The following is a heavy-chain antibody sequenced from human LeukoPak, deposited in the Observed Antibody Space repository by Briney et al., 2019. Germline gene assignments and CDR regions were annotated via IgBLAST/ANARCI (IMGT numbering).Heavy chain of an antibody. J-gene: IGHJ4*02. D-gene: IGHD1-7*01. CDR1: GYTFTSYP. CDR2: SNGGNDNT. V-gene: IGHV1-3*02. CDR3: ARDSTGTGLLEY. Sequence: GASVKVSCKASGYTFTSYPIHWVRQAPGQRLEWMGWSNGGNDNTKYSQEFQDRVTITRDTSASKAYMELSSLRSEDMAVYYCARDSTGTGLLEYWGQGTLVTVSS.